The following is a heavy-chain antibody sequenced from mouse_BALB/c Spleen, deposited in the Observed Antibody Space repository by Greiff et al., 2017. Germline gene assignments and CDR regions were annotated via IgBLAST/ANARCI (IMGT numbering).Heavy chain of an antibody. Sequence: QVHVKQSGAELVRPGTSVKMSCKAAGYTFTNYWIGWVKQRPGHGLEWIGDIYPGGGYTNYNEKFKGKATLTADTSSSTAYMQLSSLTSEDSAIYYCARWGYRYDGFAYWGQGTLVTVSA. V-gene: IGHV1-63*02. J-gene: IGHJ3*01. CDR1: GYTFTNYW. CDR3: ARWGYRYDGFAY. CDR2: IYPGGGYT. D-gene: IGHD2-14*01.